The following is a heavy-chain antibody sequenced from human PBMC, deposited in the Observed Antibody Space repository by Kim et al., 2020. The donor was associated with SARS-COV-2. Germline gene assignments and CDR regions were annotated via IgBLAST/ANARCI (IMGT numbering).Heavy chain of an antibody. D-gene: IGHD6-19*01. CDR3: ARGRRLGY. J-gene: IGHJ4*02. Sequence: SGRPTDNPSLKSRVTISVDTSKNRFSLKLGSVTAADTAVYYCARGRRLGYWGQGTLVTVSS. V-gene: IGHV4-34*01. CDR2: SGRP.